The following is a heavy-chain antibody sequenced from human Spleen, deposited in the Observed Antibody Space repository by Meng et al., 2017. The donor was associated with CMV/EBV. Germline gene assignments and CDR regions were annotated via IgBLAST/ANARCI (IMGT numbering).Heavy chain of an antibody. V-gene: IGHV4-34*01. CDR2: INHSGST. Sequence: YGGSGSGDHWSWIRQPPGKGLEWIGEINHSGSTNYNPSLKSRVTISVDTSKNQFSLKLSSVTAADTAVYYCARNTMVRGVITSPDYWGQGTLVTVSS. J-gene: IGHJ4*02. D-gene: IGHD3-10*01. CDR3: ARNTMVRGVITSPDY. CDR1: GGSGSGDH.